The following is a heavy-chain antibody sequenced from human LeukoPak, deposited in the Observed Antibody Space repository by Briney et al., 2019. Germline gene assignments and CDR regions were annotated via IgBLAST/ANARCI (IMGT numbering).Heavy chain of an antibody. CDR2: ISYDGSNK. CDR1: GFTFSSYA. D-gene: IGHD5-24*01. Sequence: GRSLRLSCAASGFTFSSYAMHWVRQAPGKGLEWVAVISYDGSNKYYADSVKGRLTISRDNSKNTLYLQMNSLRAEDTAVYYCATNSRDGYKRDYFDYWGQGTLVTVSS. CDR3: ATNSRDGYKRDYFDY. V-gene: IGHV3-30-3*01. J-gene: IGHJ4*02.